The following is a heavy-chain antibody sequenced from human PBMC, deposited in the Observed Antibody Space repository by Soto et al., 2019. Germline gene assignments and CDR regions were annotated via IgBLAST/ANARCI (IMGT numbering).Heavy chain of an antibody. Sequence: LRLSCADSGFTFRRYEMNWVRQAPGKGLEWVSYISSSSSTLYYADSVKGRFTISRDNAKNSLYLQMNSLRAEDTAVYYCARGGSGSYFWYFDLWGRGTLVTVSS. CDR1: GFTFRRYE. D-gene: IGHD1-26*01. CDR2: ISSSSSTL. J-gene: IGHJ2*01. CDR3: ARGGSGSYFWYFDL. V-gene: IGHV3-48*03.